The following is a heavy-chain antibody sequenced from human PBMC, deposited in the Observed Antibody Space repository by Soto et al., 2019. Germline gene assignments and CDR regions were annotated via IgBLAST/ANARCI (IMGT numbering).Heavy chain of an antibody. D-gene: IGHD1-1*01. CDR1: GYTFTTYG. CDR3: ARVWVGTTFAFYSGMDV. J-gene: IGHJ6*02. Sequence: QVQLVQSGAEVKKPGASVKVSCKASGYTFTTYGINWVRQAPGQRLEWMGWISAYNGNTNYAQKLQGRVTMTTDTSKSTAYMELRSLRSDDTAVYYCARVWVGTTFAFYSGMDVWAQGTTVTVS. CDR2: ISAYNGNT. V-gene: IGHV1-18*01.